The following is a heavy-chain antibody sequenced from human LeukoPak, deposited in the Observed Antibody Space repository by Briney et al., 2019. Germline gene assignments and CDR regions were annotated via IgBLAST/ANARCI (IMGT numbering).Heavy chain of an antibody. CDR3: ARDVGGTANFDY. Sequence: SETLSLTCTVSGGSIGSGTYYWSWIRQPPGKGLEWIGYIYYSGSTNYNPSLKSRVTISVDTSKNQFSLKLSSVTAADTAVYYCARDVGGTANFDYWGQGTLVTVSS. CDR1: GGSIGSGTYY. CDR2: IYYSGST. D-gene: IGHD2-21*02. J-gene: IGHJ4*02. V-gene: IGHV4-61*01.